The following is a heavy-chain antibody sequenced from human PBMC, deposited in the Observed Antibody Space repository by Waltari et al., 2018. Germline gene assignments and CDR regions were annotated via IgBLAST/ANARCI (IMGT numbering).Heavy chain of an antibody. D-gene: IGHD4-17*01. CDR2: INPSGGST. CDR3: ARAYDYGDYAGAFDI. V-gene: IGHV1-46*01. Sequence: QVQLVQSGAEVKKPGASVKVSCKASGYTFTSYYMHWVRQAPGQGLEWMGIINPSGGSTSYAQKFQGRVTMTRDTATSTVYMELSSLRSEDTAVYYCARAYDYGDYAGAFDIWGQGTMVTVSS. CDR1: GYTFTSYY. J-gene: IGHJ3*02.